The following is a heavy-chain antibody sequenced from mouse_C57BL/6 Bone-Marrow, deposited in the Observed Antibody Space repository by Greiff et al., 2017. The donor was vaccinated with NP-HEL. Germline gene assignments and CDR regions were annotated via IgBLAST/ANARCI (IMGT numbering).Heavy chain of an antibody. D-gene: IGHD2-1*01. CDR3: ASELYYGNPAWFAY. CDR1: GYTFTGYW. CDR2: ILPGSGST. J-gene: IGHJ3*01. Sequence: VQLQQSGAELMKPGASVKLSCKATGYTFTGYWIEWVKQRPGHGLEWIGEILPGSGSTNYNEKFKGKATFTADTSSNTTYMQLSSLPTDDSAIYYCASELYYGNPAWFAYWGQGTLVTVSA. V-gene: IGHV1-9*01.